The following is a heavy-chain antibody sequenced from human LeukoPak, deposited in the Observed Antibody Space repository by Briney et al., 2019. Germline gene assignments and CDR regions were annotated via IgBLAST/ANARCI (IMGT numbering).Heavy chain of an antibody. CDR1: GGSLSGYY. Sequence: SETLSLTCAVSGGSLSGYYWSWIRQPPGKGLEWIGEINQSGSTRYKPSLESRVTILVDASNNQFSLKVRFVTAADTAMYYCARASSEPVISGYMDVWGRGTTVTVSS. D-gene: IGHD1-14*01. V-gene: IGHV4-34*01. J-gene: IGHJ6*03. CDR3: ARASSEPVISGYMDV. CDR2: INQSGST.